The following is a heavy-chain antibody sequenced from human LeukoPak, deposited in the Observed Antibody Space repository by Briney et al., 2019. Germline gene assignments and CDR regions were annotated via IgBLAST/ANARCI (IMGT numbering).Heavy chain of an antibody. D-gene: IGHD4-17*01. V-gene: IGHV4-61*02. Sequence: SETLSLTCTVSGGSISSGSYYWSWIRQPAGKGLEWIGRIYTSGSTNYNPSLKSRVTISVDTSKNQFSLKLSSVTAADTAVYYCAIARYGDYVDYWGQGTLVTVSS. CDR3: AIARYGDYVDY. J-gene: IGHJ4*02. CDR2: IYTSGST. CDR1: GGSISSGSYY.